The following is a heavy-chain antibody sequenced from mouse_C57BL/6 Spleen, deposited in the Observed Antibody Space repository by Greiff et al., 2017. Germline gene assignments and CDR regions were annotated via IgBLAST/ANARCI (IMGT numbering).Heavy chain of an antibody. J-gene: IGHJ1*03. CDR3: AREDYYGSSYWYFDV. Sequence: VQLQQSGPELVKPGASVKLSCKASGYTFTSYDINWVKQRPGQGLEWIGRIYPRDGSTKYNEKFKGKATLTVDTSSSTAYMELHSLTSEDSAVYFCAREDYYGSSYWYFDVWGTGTTVTVSS. D-gene: IGHD1-1*01. CDR2: IYPRDGST. CDR1: GYTFTSYD. V-gene: IGHV1-85*01.